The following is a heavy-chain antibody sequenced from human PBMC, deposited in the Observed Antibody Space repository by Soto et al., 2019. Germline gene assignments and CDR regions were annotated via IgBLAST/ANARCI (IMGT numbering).Heavy chain of an antibody. V-gene: IGHV3-48*02. J-gene: IGHJ4*02. CDR1: GFSFSNYN. CDR3: ARDFGHGYYLDY. Sequence: GSLRLSCVASGFSFSNYNMNWVRQAPGKGLEWVSYITDSSDTVHYADSVRGRFTISRDNAESSLYLQMNSLRDEDTAVYFCARDFGHGYYLDYRGRGTLVTVSS. CDR2: ITDSSDTV. D-gene: IGHD3-3*01.